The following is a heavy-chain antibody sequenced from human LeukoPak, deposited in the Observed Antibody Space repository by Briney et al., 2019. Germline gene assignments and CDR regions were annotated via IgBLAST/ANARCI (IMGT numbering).Heavy chain of an antibody. D-gene: IGHD4-11*01. V-gene: IGHV1-2*05. CDR2: INPNTGGT. Sequence: ASVKVSCKASGYTFTNFYIHWVRQAPGQGLEWMGRINPNTGGTNFAQKFQDRVTVTRDTSISTAFLELSSLTSGDTGVYYCVTSFDYSDFYWGQGTLVIVSS. J-gene: IGHJ4*02. CDR3: VTSFDYSDFY. CDR1: GYTFTNFY.